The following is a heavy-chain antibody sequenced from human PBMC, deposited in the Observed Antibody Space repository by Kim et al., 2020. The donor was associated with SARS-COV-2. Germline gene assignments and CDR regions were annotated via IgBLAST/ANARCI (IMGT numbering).Heavy chain of an antibody. CDR2: ISGNSGSI. D-gene: IGHD3-22*01. Sequence: GGSLRLSCAASGFTFGDYAMHWVRQAPGKGLEWVSGISGNSGSIDYADSVKGRFTISRDNAKNSLYLQMNSLRAEDTALYYCAKDLHYYDRSGWDYWGQGTLVTVSS. V-gene: IGHV3-9*01. J-gene: IGHJ4*02. CDR1: GFTFGDYA. CDR3: AKDLHYYDRSGWDY.